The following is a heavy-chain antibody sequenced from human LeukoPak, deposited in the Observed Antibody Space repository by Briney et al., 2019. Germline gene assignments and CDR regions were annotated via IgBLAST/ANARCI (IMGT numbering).Heavy chain of an antibody. Sequence: SETLSLTCAVSGSSVSNGYFWGWIRQPPGKGLEWIGSINNSGTTYYNPSLKSRVTMSVDTSKNQLSLNVTYVTAADTAVYFCARVGGITIFGGASITPNYYMDVWGKGTTVIVSS. CDR3: ARVGGITIFGGASITPNYYMDV. D-gene: IGHD3-3*01. CDR1: GSSVSNGYF. J-gene: IGHJ6*03. V-gene: IGHV4-38-2*01. CDR2: INNSGTT.